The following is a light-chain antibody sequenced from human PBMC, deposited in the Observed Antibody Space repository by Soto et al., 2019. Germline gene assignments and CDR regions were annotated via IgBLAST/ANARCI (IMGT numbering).Light chain of an antibody. CDR1: SNDVGGYHY. V-gene: IGLV2-11*01. J-gene: IGLJ1*01. CDR2: DVN. CDR3: SSYAGSSNV. Sequence: QSVLTQPRSVSGSPGQSVTISCTGTSNDVGGYHYVSWYQHHPGKAPKLVIFDVNRRPSGVPHRFSGSKSGNTASLTVSGLQAEDEADYYCSSYAGSSNVFGTGTKVTVL.